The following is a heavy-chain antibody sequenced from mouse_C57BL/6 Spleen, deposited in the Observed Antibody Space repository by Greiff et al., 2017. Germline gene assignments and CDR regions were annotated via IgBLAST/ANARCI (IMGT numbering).Heavy chain of an antibody. V-gene: IGHV1-62-2*01. CDR2: FYPGSGSI. CDR1: GYTFTEYT. D-gene: IGHD3-2*02. Sequence: VQLQESGAELVKPGASVKLSCKASGYTFTEYTIHWVKQRSGQGLEWIGWFYPGSGSIKYNEKFKDKATLTADKSSSTDYMELSRLTSEYSAVYFCARREAVDSSGYWDYWGQGTTLTVSS. J-gene: IGHJ2*01. CDR3: ARREAVDSSGYWDY.